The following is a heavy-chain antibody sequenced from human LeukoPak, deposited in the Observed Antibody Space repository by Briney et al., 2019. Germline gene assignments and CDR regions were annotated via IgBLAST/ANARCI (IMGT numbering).Heavy chain of an antibody. D-gene: IGHD1-14*01. CDR3: AKDNRGETGYFDY. V-gene: IGHV3-23*01. J-gene: IGHJ4*02. CDR1: GFTFSSYA. CDR2: ISGSGGST. Sequence: GGSLRPSCAASGFTFSSYAMSWVRQAPGKGLEWVSAISGSGGSTYYADSVKGRFTISRDNSKNTLYLQMNSLRAEDTAVYYCAKDNRGETGYFDYWGQGTLVTVSS.